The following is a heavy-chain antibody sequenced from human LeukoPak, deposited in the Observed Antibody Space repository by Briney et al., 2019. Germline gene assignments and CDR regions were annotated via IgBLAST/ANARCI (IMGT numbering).Heavy chain of an antibody. D-gene: IGHD5-18*01. CDR2: QNYNSGNT. CDR1: GYTFPSYD. J-gene: IGHJ6*03. CDR3: ARAPIQVWLRGASFYYYYMDV. Sequence: ASVKVSCKASGYTFPSYDINWVRQATGQGLGWMGWQNYNSGNTGDAQKFQGRVFMTRTTSISTAYMELSSLRSEDTAVYYCARAPIQVWLRGASFYYYYMDVWGKGTTVTVSS. V-gene: IGHV1-8*01.